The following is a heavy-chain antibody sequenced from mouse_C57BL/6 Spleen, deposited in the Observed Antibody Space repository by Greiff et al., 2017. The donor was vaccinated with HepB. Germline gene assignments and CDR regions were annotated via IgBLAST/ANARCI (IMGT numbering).Heavy chain of an antibody. J-gene: IGHJ1*03. CDR1: GFSLTSYA. CDR2: IWTGGGT. Sequence: VKLLESGPGLVAPSQSLSITCTVSGFSLTSYAISWVRQPPGKGLEWLGVIWTGGGTNYNSALKSRLSISKDNSKSQVFLKMNSLQTDDTARYYCARNTYYSNYDWYFDVWGTGTTVTVSS. D-gene: IGHD2-5*01. CDR3: ARNTYYSNYDWYFDV. V-gene: IGHV2-9-1*01.